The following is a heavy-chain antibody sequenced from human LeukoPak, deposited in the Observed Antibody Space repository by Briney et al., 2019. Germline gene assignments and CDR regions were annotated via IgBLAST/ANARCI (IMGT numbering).Heavy chain of an antibody. CDR2: IYYSGST. Sequence: SETLSLTCTVSGGSISSYYWSWIRQPPGKGLEWIGYIYYSGSTNYNPSLKSRVTISVDTSKNQVSLNLYSATAADTALYYCARTSRGRGSYTDYWGQGILVTVSS. D-gene: IGHD3-16*01. V-gene: IGHV4-59*08. J-gene: IGHJ4*02. CDR1: GGSISSYY. CDR3: ARTSRGRGSYTDY.